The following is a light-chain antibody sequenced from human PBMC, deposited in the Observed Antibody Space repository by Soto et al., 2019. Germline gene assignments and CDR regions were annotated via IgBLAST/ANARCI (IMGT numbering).Light chain of an antibody. Sequence: IRMTQSPSTLSASVGDRVTITCRASQSITTWLASYQKKPGKAPNLLIYKASNLESAAPPRFSRSGSGKEFTLTISGLQRDDFATYYCQQNETYYTFGQRTKLDLK. CDR3: QQNETYYT. V-gene: IGKV1-5*03. CDR2: KAS. J-gene: IGKJ2*01. CDR1: QSITTW.